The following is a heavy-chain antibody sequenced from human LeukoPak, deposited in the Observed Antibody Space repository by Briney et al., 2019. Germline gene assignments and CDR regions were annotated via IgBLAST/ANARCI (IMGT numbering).Heavy chain of an antibody. V-gene: IGHV4-59*01. J-gene: IGHJ1*01. CDR2: IHYSGFS. Sequence: TSETLSLTCTVSGGSISSYYWSWIRQPPGKGLEWIGYIHYSGFSNYNPSLKSRVTISVDTSKNQFSLKLSFVTAADTAVYYCARDLHGGNSGLGYWGQGTLVTVCS. D-gene: IGHD4-23*01. CDR1: GGSISSYY. CDR3: ARDLHGGNSGLGY.